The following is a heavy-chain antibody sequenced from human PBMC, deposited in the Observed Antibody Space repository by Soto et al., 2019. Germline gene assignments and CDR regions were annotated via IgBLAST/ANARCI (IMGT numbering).Heavy chain of an antibody. V-gene: IGHV4-30-4*01. CDR1: GGSFYSGDYY. CDR2: IYYSGST. D-gene: IGHD5-12*01. J-gene: IGHJ4*02. CDR3: ARVGGYDPTHFDY. Sequence: SETRVLNGSISGGSFYSGDYYWSWIRQPPGKGLEWIGYIYYSGSTYYNPSLKSRVTISVDTSKNQFSLKLSSVTAADTAVYYCARVGGYDPTHFDYWGQGTLVTVSS.